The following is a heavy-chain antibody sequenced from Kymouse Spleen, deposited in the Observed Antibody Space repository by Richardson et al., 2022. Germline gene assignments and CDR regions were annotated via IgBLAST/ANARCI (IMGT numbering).Heavy chain of an antibody. V-gene: IGHV4-34*01. CDR1: GGSFSGYY. J-gene: IGHJ4*02. CDR2: INHSGST. Sequence: QVQLQQWGAGLLKPSETLSLTCAVYGGSFSGYYWSWIRQPPGKGLEWIGEINHSGSTNYNPSLKSRVTISVDTSKNQFSLKLSSVTAADTAVYYCARGRIAAAAYFDYWGQGTLVTVSS. D-gene: IGHD6-13*01. CDR3: ARGRIAAAAYFDY.